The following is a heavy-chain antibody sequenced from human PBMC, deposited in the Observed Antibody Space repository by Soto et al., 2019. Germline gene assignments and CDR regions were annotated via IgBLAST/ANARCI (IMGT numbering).Heavy chain of an antibody. Sequence: SETLSLTCTVSGGSVSSSSYYWGWVRQPPGKGLEWIGYIYYSGSTNYNPSLKSRVTISVDTSKNQFSLKLSSVTAADTAVYYCARGDGYNYPINYYYYGMDVWGQGTTVTVSS. CDR1: GGSVSSSSYY. D-gene: IGHD5-12*01. J-gene: IGHJ6*02. CDR2: IYYSGST. V-gene: IGHV4-61*01. CDR3: ARGDGYNYPINYYYYGMDV.